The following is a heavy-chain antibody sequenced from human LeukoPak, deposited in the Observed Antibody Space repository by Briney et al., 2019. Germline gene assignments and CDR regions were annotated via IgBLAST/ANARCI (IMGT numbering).Heavy chain of an antibody. CDR1: GGSISSYY. V-gene: IGHV4-59*01. D-gene: IGHD3-22*01. J-gene: IGHJ4*02. CDR2: ISYTGRA. CDR3: ASPLHYYDTSPYYY. Sequence: PSETLSLTCTVSGGSISSYYWSWIRQPPGKGLEWIGYISYTGRANYNPSLNSRVSISLDTPKNQFSLKLDSLTAADTAVYYCASPLHYYDTSPYYYWGQGTLVTVSS.